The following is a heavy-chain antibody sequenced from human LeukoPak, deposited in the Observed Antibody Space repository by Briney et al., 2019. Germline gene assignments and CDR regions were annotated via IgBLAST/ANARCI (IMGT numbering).Heavy chain of an antibody. CDR1: GFTFSSTG. Sequence: PGKSLRLSCTASGFTFSSTGMHWVRQAPGKGLDWVASISYDGSSKKYVDSVKGRFTISRDNSKRTLYLQMNSLRSEDTAVYCCAKEGLRFFDFWGQGTLVTVSS. J-gene: IGHJ4*02. CDR3: AKEGLRFFDF. D-gene: IGHD5-12*01. V-gene: IGHV3-30*18. CDR2: ISYDGSSK.